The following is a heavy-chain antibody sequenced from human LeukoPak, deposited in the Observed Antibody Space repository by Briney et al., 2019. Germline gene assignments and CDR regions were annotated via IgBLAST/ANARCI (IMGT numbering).Heavy chain of an antibody. D-gene: IGHD6-13*01. CDR1: GFTFGDYA. J-gene: IGHJ4*02. CDR2: IRSKAYGGTT. CDR3: TRKSYSQGFDY. V-gene: IGHV3-49*04. Sequence: GRSLRLSCTASGFTFGDYAMSWVRQAPGKGLEWVGFIRSKAYGGTTEYAASVIGRFTISRDDSKSIAYLQMNSLKTEDTAVYYCTRKSYSQGFDYWGQGTLVTVSS.